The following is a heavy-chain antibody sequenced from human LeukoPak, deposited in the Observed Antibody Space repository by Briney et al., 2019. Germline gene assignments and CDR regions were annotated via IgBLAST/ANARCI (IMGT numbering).Heavy chain of an antibody. CDR1: GYTFTSYA. CDR2: INTHTGNS. V-gene: IGHV7-4-1*02. J-gene: IGHJ6*03. D-gene: IGHD3-16*01. Sequence: ASVKVSCKASGYTFTSYALTWVRQAPGQGLECMGWINTHTGNSTLAQAFTGRFVFSLDTSVSTAYLQISSLQAEDTAVYYCARGRGGRSLNYYYYMDVWGKGTTVTVSS. CDR3: ARGRGGRSLNYYYYMDV.